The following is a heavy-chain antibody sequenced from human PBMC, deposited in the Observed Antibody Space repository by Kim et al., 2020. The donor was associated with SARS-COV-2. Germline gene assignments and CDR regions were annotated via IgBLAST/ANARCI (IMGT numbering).Heavy chain of an antibody. Sequence: SETLSLTCAVSGGSISSSYWWSLVRQPAGKGLECGGVIYNGGSNYYHPPNRRRVIIVVATNNNHSSLQMSVTTAAAAVEYYSAGERGNLEWAGVCYYY. J-gene: IGHJ6*01. CDR1: GGSISSSYW. CDR3: AGERGNLEWAGVCYYY. CDR2: IYNGGSN. D-gene: IGHD3-3*01. V-gene: IGHV4-4*02.